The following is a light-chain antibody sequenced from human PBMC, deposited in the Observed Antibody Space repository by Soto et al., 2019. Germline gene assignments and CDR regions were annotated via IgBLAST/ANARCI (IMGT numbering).Light chain of an antibody. CDR2: GAS. Sequence: IQMNQSTSSLPASVVNRVTMSYRASHNIRTWLAWYQQRPGKAPKIQIVGASTLESGVPSRFSGSESGLEYTLTISSLQPDDCATYYCQQYYTYPRTFGQGTKGDIK. CDR3: QQYYTYPRT. J-gene: IGKJ1*01. V-gene: IGKV1-5*01. CDR1: HNIRTW.